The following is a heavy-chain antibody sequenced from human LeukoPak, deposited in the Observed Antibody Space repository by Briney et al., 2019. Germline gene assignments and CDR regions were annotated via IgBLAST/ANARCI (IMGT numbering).Heavy chain of an antibody. CDR3: ARISVAAPSY. D-gene: IGHD6-19*01. Sequence: TSETLSLTCTVSGGSMSRYYWSWMRQTPGKGLEWIGYIYYSGSTNYNPSLKSRVIISVHTSNNQFSLKLSSVTAADTAVYYCARISVAAPSYWGQGTLVTVSS. V-gene: IGHV4-59*08. J-gene: IGHJ4*02. CDR1: GGSMSRYY. CDR2: IYYSGST.